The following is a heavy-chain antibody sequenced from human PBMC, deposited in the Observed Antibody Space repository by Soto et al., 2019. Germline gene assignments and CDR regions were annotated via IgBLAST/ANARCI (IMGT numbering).Heavy chain of an antibody. J-gene: IGHJ5*02. Sequence: QVQLQESGPGLVKPSQTLSLTCTVSGGSISSGGYYWSWIRQHPGKGLEWIGYIYYSGNTYYNPSLKSRVTISVDMSKNQFSLKLSSVTAADTAVYYCARGGLYCISTSCTRWFDPWGQGTLVTVSS. D-gene: IGHD2-2*01. CDR1: GGSISSGGYY. CDR2: IYYSGNT. V-gene: IGHV4-31*03. CDR3: ARGGLYCISTSCTRWFDP.